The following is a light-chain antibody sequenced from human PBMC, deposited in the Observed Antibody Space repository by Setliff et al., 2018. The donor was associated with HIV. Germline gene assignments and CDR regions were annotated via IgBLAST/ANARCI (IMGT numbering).Light chain of an antibody. J-gene: IGLJ1*01. CDR1: RNDVGRYDL. V-gene: IGLV2-23*01. Sequence: QSALTQPASVSGSPGQSITTSCSGTRNDVGRYDLVSWYQQHPARAPKLIIYQATRRPSGVSNRFSGSKSGNVASLTISGLQAEDEADYYCCSNTGSNTFVFGTGTKVTVL. CDR2: QAT. CDR3: CSNTGSNTFV.